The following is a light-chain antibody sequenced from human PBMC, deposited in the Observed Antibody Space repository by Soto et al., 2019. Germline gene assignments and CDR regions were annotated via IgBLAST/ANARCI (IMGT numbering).Light chain of an antibody. V-gene: IGKV1-39*01. CDR3: QQTHSVPYT. CDR2: TTS. CDR1: QSISSY. J-gene: IGKJ2*01. Sequence: DIQMIQSPSSLSASVGDRVTITCRSSQSISSYLNWYKQKPGKAPNLLIYTTSNLQNGVPLRFSGSGSGTDFTRTISSLQPEDFAIYFCQQTHSVPYTFGQGTKVEIK.